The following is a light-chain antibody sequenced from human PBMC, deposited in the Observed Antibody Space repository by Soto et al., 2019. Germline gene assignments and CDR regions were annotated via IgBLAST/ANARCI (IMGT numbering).Light chain of an antibody. CDR1: SSNIGTNA. V-gene: IGLV1-44*01. Sequence: QSVVTQPPSASGTPGQNVTISCSGSSSNIGTNAVTWFQQLPGTAPTLLIYDNSLRPSGVPDRFSGSKSGTSASLAISGLQSEDEADYYCASWDDGLVGWVFGGGTKLTVL. CDR3: ASWDDGLVGWV. CDR2: DNS. J-gene: IGLJ3*02.